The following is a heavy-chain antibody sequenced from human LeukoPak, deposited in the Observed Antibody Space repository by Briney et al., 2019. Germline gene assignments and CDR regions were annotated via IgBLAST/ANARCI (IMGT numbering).Heavy chain of an antibody. J-gene: IGHJ4*02. CDR2: IGASGDSI. CDR1: GFTFSSYA. V-gene: IGHV3-23*01. Sequence: GGSLRLSCAASGFTFSSYAMSWVRQAPGRGLVWVSSIGASGDSIYYTDSVKGRFTISRDNSKNTLYLQMSSLRVEDTAVYYCAKIPDVSGYWGQGTLVTVSS. CDR3: AKIPDVSGY.